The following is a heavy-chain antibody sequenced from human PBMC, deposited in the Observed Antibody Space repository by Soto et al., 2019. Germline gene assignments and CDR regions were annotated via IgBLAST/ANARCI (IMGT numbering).Heavy chain of an antibody. Sequence: ASAKVSCKASGYTFTSYAMHWVRQAPGQRLEWMGWINAGNGNTKYSQKFQGRVTITRDTSASTAYMELSSLRCVHTAVYYCARIVGQDYFDYWGQGTLVTAPQ. CDR2: INAGNGNT. CDR1: GYTFTSYA. V-gene: IGHV1-3*01. J-gene: IGHJ4*02. CDR3: ARIVGQDYFDY. D-gene: IGHD2-15*01.